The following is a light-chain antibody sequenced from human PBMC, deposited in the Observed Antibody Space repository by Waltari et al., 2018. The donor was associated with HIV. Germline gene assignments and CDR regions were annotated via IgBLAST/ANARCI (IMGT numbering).Light chain of an antibody. J-gene: IGLJ2*01. CDR2: KDR. CDR3: QSADSSRNYVL. Sequence: YELTQTPSVSVSPGQTARITCFGDGLPHQYAFWYQQKAGQAPVLLLNKDRERPSGIPERFSASSSGTTITLTISGVQAEDEGDYYCQSADSSRNYVLFGGGTKLTVL. CDR1: GLPHQY. V-gene: IGLV3-25*03.